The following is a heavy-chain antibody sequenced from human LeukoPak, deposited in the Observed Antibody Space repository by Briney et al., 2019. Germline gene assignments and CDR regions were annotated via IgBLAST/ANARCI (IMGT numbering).Heavy chain of an antibody. CDR2: ITASGGGP. V-gene: IGHV3-23*01. J-gene: IGHJ4*02. D-gene: IGHD2-15*01. CDR3: VKDGRTSAPC. CDR1: GFTFSNYA. Sequence: PGGSQRLSCAASGFTFSNYAMSWVRQAPGKGLEWVSGITASGGGPSSADSVKGRFTISRGNSKNMVYLQMNSLRDDDTAVYYCVKDGRTSAPCWGQGTLVTVSS.